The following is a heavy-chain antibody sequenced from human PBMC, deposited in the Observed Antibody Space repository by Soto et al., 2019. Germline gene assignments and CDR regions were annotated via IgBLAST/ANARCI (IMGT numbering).Heavy chain of an antibody. J-gene: IGHJ5*02. CDR3: ARMVGGVIVAYNWFDP. Sequence: SETLSLTCTVSGGSISSGDYYWSWIRQPPGKGLEWIGYIYYSGSTYYNPSLKSRVTISVDTSKNQFSLKLGSVTAADTAVYYCARMVGGVIVAYNWFDPWGQGTLVT. CDR2: IYYSGST. V-gene: IGHV4-30-4*01. CDR1: GGSISSGDYY. D-gene: IGHD3-16*02.